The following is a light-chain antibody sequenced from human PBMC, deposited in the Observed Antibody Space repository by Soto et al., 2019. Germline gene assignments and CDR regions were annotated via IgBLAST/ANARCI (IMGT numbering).Light chain of an antibody. CDR2: GAS. V-gene: IGKV3-20*01. CDR1: QSVSSNF. Sequence: EIVLTQSPGTLSLSPGERATLSCKASQSVSSNFLAWYQRKPGQAPRLLIYGASYRATDIPDRFSGSGSGTDFTLTITRLEPEDFAVYYCQLYGTSPPTFGQGTKVEI. CDR3: QLYGTSPPT. J-gene: IGKJ1*01.